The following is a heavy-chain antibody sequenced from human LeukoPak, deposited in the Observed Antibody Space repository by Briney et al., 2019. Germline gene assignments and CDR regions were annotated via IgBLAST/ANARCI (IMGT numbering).Heavy chain of an antibody. V-gene: IGHV4-59*08. J-gene: IGHJ3*02. CDR2: THYSGST. Sequence: SETLSLTCTVSGGSISTYYWSWIRQPPGKGLEWIGDTHYSGSTNYNPSLKSRVTISVDTSKNQFSLKVNSVTAADTAMYYCARLLRSYYYDSSGYHYYGFDIWGQGTVVTVSS. D-gene: IGHD3-22*01. CDR1: GGSISTYY. CDR3: ARLLRSYYYDSSGYHYYGFDI.